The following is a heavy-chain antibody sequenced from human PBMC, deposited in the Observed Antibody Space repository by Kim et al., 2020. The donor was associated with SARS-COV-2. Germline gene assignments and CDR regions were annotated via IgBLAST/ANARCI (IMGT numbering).Heavy chain of an antibody. CDR1: GGSISSSSYY. CDR2: IYYSGST. D-gene: IGHD6-13*01. V-gene: IGHV4-39*01. J-gene: IGHJ4*02. Sequence: SETLSLTCTVSGGSISSSSYYWGWIRQPPGKGLEWIGSIYYSGSTYYNPSLKSRVTISVDTSKNQLSLKLSSVTAADTAVYYCERMVAAAGTHDYWGQGTLVTVSS. CDR3: ERMVAAAGTHDY.